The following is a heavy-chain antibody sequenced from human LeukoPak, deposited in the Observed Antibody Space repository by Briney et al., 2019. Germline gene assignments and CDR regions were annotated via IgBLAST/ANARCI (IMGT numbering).Heavy chain of an antibody. CDR1: GFTFSSYA. D-gene: IGHD3-3*01. CDR2: ISYDGSNK. Sequence: GGSLRLSCAASGFTFSSYAMHWVRQAPGKGLEWVAVISYDGSNKYYADSVKGRFTISRDNSKNTLYLQMNSLRAEDTAVYYCARDQYYDFWSGPTYLDYWGQGTLVTVSS. CDR3: ARDQYYDFWSGPTYLDY. J-gene: IGHJ4*02. V-gene: IGHV3-30-3*01.